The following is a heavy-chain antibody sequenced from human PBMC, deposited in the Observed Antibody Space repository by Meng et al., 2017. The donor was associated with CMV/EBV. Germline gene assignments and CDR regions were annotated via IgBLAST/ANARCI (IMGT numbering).Heavy chain of an antibody. J-gene: IGHJ4*02. CDR2: INHSGST. V-gene: IGHV4-34*01. Sequence: ESLKISCAVYGGSFSGYYWSWIRQPPGKGLEWIGEINHSGSTNYNPSLKSRVTISVDTSKNQFSLKLSSVTAADTAVYYCARGRPHRIRQLVRVYYFDYWGQGTLVTVSS. D-gene: IGHD6-13*01. CDR1: GGSFSGYY. CDR3: ARGRPHRIRQLVRVYYFDY.